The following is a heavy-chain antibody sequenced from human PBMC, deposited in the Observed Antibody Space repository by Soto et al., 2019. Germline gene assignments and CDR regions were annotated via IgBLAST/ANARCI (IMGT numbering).Heavy chain of an antibody. J-gene: IGHJ6*02. D-gene: IGHD2-21*01. V-gene: IGHV4-59*01. CDR2: IYYSGST. Sequence: QVQLQESGPGLVKPSETLSLTCTVSGGSISSYYWSWIRQPPGKGLEWIGYIYYSGSTNYNPSLKSRVTISVDTSKNQFSLKLSSVTAADTAVYYCARFYSGYMHNYGMDVWGQGTTVTVSS. CDR1: GGSISSYY. CDR3: ARFYSGYMHNYGMDV.